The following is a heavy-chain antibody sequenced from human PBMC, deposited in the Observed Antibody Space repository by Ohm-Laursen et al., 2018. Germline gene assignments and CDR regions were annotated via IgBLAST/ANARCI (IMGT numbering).Heavy chain of an antibody. CDR3: ARDDPVTMVGGASDF. D-gene: IGHD3-10*01. J-gene: IGHJ4*02. CDR2: INPKTGGT. CDR1: GYTFSGYY. V-gene: IGHV1-2*02. Sequence: ASVYVSCKASGYTFSGYYLHWLRQVPGQGLEWMGWINPKTGGTDYAPKFQGSFTLTIDTSISTGFMELSRLTSDDTAVYFCARDDPVTMVGGASDFWGQGTLVTVSS.